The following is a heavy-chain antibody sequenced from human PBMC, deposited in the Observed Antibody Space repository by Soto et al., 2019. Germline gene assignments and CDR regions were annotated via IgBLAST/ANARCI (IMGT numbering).Heavy chain of an antibody. V-gene: IGHV1-69*02. CDR3: ARGYCSSTSCRRSYWYFDL. Sequence: QVQLVQSGAEVKKPGSSVKVSCKASGGTFSSYTISWVRQAPGQGLEWMGRIIPILGIANYAQKFQGRVTITADKSTSTAYRELSSLRSEDTAVYYCARGYCSSTSCRRSYWYFDLWCRGTLVTVSS. CDR1: GGTFSSYT. D-gene: IGHD2-2*01. J-gene: IGHJ2*01. CDR2: IIPILGIA.